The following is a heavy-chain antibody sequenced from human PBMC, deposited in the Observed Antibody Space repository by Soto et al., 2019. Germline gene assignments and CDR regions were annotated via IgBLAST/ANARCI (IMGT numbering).Heavy chain of an antibody. Sequence: EVQLLESGGGWVQPGGSLRLSCAASGFTFSSYAMSWVRQAPGKGLEWVSAISGSGGSTYYADSVKGRFTISRDNSKNTLYLQMNSLRAEDTAVYYCAKGRQYYYYYMDVWGKGTTVTVSS. J-gene: IGHJ6*03. CDR3: AKGRQYYYYYMDV. V-gene: IGHV3-23*01. CDR2: ISGSGGST. CDR1: GFTFSSYA.